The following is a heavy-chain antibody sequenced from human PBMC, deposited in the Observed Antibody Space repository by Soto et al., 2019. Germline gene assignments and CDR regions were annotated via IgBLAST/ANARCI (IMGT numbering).Heavy chain of an antibody. V-gene: IGHV3-23*01. CDR3: AKGLNEFVGNWFDP. J-gene: IGHJ5*02. Sequence: EERLLESGGGVVRPGGSLRLSCAASGFIFRNYAMSWVRQAAGKGPEWVSGITGSGDTTYYAHSVRGRFTISRDNSKNTQDLQMNSLRVEDTAVYYCAKGLNEFVGNWFDPWGQGTLVTVSS. D-gene: IGHD2-8*01. CDR1: GFIFRNYA. CDR2: ITGSGDTT.